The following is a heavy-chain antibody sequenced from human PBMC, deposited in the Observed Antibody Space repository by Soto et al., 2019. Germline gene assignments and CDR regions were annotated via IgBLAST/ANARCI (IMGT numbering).Heavy chain of an antibody. D-gene: IGHD1-1*01. V-gene: IGHV1-46*01. J-gene: IGHJ4*02. CDR1: GYTFINYY. CDR2: INPSSGDT. CDR3: ARSTDRYYFDY. Sequence: ASVKVSCKASGYTFINYYLHWVRLAPGQGLEWLGMINPSSGDTTSAQRFQARVTMTRGSSPRTVDLDLSSLRSDDTAVYYCARSTDRYYFDYWGQGTLVTVSS.